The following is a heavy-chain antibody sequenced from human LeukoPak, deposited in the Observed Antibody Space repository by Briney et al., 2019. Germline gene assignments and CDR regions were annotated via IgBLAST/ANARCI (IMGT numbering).Heavy chain of an antibody. Sequence: ASVKVSCKASGYTFTGYYMHWVRQAPGQGLEWMGWINPNSGGTNYAQKFQGRVTMTRDTSISTAYMELSRLRSEDTAVYYCARDSNSGSYHGPFDYWGQGTLVTVSS. J-gene: IGHJ4*02. CDR2: INPNSGGT. V-gene: IGHV1-2*02. CDR3: ARDSNSGSYHGPFDY. D-gene: IGHD1-26*01. CDR1: GYTFTGYY.